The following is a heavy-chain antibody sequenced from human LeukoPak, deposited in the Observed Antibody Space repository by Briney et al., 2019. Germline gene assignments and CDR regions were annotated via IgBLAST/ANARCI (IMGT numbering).Heavy chain of an antibody. D-gene: IGHD3-16*01. CDR1: GGSISSYY. CDR3: ARDHYIRGGNGNWFDP. CDR2: IYYSGST. V-gene: IGHV4-59*01. Sequence: PSETLSLTCTVSGGSISSYYWSWIRQPPGKGLEWIGYIYYSGSTNYNPSLKSRVTISVDTSKNQFSLKLSSVTAADTAVYYCARDHYIRGGNGNWFDPWGQGTPVTVSS. J-gene: IGHJ5*02.